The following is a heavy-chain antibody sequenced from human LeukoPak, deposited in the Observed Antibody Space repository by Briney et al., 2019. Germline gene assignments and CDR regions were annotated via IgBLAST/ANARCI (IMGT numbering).Heavy chain of an antibody. V-gene: IGHV3-21*01. Sequence: GGSLRPSCAASGFTFSSYSINWVRQAPGKGLEYVSSITSSSNYIYYADSVKGRFTISRDNTKNSLYLQMNSLRAEDTAVYYCARSRGAFDIWGQGTLVTVSS. CDR2: ITSSSNYI. CDR3: ARSRGAFDI. J-gene: IGHJ3*02. CDR1: GFTFSSYS.